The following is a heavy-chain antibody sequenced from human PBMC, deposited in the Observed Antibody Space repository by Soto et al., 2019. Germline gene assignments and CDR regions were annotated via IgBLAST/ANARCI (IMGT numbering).Heavy chain of an antibody. CDR2: INHSGST. V-gene: IGHV4-34*01. CDR3: ARGDGITFEGVRSLRWFDT. J-gene: IGHJ5*02. Sequence: SETLSLTCAVYGGSFSGYYWSWIRQPPGKGLEWIGEINHSGSTNYNPSLKSRGTISVDTSKNQFSLKLSSVTAADTAVYYCARGDGITFEGVRSLRWFDTRGQGTLVTSPQ. D-gene: IGHD3-16*01. CDR1: GGSFSGYY.